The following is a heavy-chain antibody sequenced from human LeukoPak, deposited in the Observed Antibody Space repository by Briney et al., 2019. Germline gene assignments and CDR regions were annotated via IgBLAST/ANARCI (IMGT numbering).Heavy chain of an antibody. J-gene: IGHJ4*02. Sequence: GGFLRLSCAASGFTFSSYSMNWVRQAPGKGLEWVSHITASGTAMFYTDSVKGRFTISRDNAKNSLYLQMNSLRDEDTAVYYCASSGSYRFDYWGQGTLVTVSS. D-gene: IGHD1-26*01. CDR3: ASSGSYRFDY. CDR2: ITASGTAM. CDR1: GFTFSSYS. V-gene: IGHV3-48*02.